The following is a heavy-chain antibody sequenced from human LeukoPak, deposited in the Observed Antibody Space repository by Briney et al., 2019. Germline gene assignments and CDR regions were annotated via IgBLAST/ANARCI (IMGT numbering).Heavy chain of an antibody. Sequence: PGRSLRLSCAASGFTFSSYGMHWVRQAPGKGLEWVAVISYDGSNKYYADSVKGRFTISRDNAKNSLYLQMNSLRAEDTAVYYCARVLRGASLGYYGMDVWGQGTKVTVSS. CDR1: GFTFSSYG. CDR2: ISYDGSNK. D-gene: IGHD3-10*01. V-gene: IGHV3-30*03. CDR3: ARVLRGASLGYYGMDV. J-gene: IGHJ6*02.